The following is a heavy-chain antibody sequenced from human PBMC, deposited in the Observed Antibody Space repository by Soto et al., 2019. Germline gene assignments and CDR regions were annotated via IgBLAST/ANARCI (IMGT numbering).Heavy chain of an antibody. CDR3: AKGADSSGYYLSDD. CDR1: GFTFSSYG. D-gene: IGHD3-22*01. J-gene: IGHJ4*02. CDR2: ISYDGSNK. Sequence: GGSLRLSCAASGFTFSSYGMHWVRQAPGKGLEWVAVISYDGSNKYYADSVKGRFTISRDNSKNTLYLQMNSLRAEDTAVYYCAKGADSSGYYLSDDWGQGTLVTVSS. V-gene: IGHV3-30*18.